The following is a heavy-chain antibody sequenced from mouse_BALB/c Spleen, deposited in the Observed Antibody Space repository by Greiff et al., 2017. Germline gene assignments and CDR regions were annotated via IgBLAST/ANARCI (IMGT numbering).Heavy chain of an antibody. J-gene: IGHJ1*01. Sequence: EVMLVESGGGLVQPGGSRKLSCAASGFTFSSFGMHWVRQAPEKGLEWVAYISSGSSTIYYADTVKGRFTISRDNPKNTLFLQMTSLRSEDTAMYYCARSNYGSSYSWYFDVWGAGTTVTVSS. V-gene: IGHV5-17*02. CDR1: GFTFSSFG. D-gene: IGHD1-1*01. CDR2: ISSGSSTI. CDR3: ARSNYGSSYSWYFDV.